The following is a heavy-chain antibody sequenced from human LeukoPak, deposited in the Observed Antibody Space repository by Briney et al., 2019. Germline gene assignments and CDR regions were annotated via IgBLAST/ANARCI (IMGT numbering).Heavy chain of an antibody. CDR1: GGSISSYY. CDR2: IYYSGST. D-gene: IGHD6-19*01. V-gene: IGHV4-59*01. Sequence: PSETLSLTCTVSGGSISSYYWSWIRQPPGKGLEWIGYIYYSGSTNYNPSLKSRVTISVDTSKNQFSLKLSSVTAADTAVYYCARLVAGTIRGYWGQGTLVTVSS. J-gene: IGHJ4*02. CDR3: ARLVAGTIRGY.